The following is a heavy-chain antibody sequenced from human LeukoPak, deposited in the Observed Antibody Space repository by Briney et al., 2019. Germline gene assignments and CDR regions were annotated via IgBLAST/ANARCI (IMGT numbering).Heavy chain of an antibody. CDR2: ISGGGGSK. D-gene: IGHD3-22*01. CDR3: AKDSGQIDYYDSTAFEYYFDD. V-gene: IGHV3-23*01. CDR1: GFTFTSYA. J-gene: IGHJ4*02. Sequence: GESLRLSCAASGFTFTSYAMSWVRQAPGKGLEWVSAISGGGGSKHYADSVKGRFTISRAKSKKTLYMQMNSLRAEATAVYYCAKDSGQIDYYDSTAFEYYFDDWGQGTQVTVSS.